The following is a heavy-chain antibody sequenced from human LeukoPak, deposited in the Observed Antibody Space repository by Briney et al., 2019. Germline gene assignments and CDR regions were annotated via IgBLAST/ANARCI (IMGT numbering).Heavy chain of an antibody. D-gene: IGHD3-10*01. CDR2: IYHSGST. CDR3: ARDGFMVRGVKDRKFKHV. Sequence: SETLSLTCTVSGYSITSGYYWGWIRQPPGKGLEWIGTIYHSGSTYYNPSLKSRVTISVDTSKNQFSLKLSSVTAADTAVYYCARDGFMVRGVKDRKFKHVWGQGTLVTVSS. J-gene: IGHJ4*02. V-gene: IGHV4-38-2*02. CDR1: GYSITSGYY.